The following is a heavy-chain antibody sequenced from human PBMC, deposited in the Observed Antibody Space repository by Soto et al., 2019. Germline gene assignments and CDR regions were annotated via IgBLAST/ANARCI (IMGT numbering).Heavy chain of an antibody. J-gene: IGHJ6*02. CDR2: MNPNSGNT. CDR1: GYTFTSYD. V-gene: IGHV1-8*01. D-gene: IGHD5-18*01. Sequence: GASVKFSCKASGYTFTSYDINWVRQATGQGLEWMGWMNPNSGNTGYAQKFQGRVTMTRNTSISTAYMELSSLRSEDTAVYYCARGGYSYGSLYYYYGMDVWGQGTTVTVSS. CDR3: ARGGYSYGSLYYYYGMDV.